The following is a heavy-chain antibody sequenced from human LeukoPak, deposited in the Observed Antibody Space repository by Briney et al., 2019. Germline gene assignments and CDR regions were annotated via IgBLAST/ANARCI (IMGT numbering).Heavy chain of an antibody. D-gene: IGHD3-10*01. V-gene: IGHV4-39*01. J-gene: IGHJ3*02. CDR1: GGSIRSSSYY. CDR2: IYYSGST. CDR3: ALHSPPGAYGAFDI. Sequence: SETLSLTCTVSGGSIRSSSYYWGWIRQPPGKGLERIGSIYYSGSTYYNPSLKSRVTISVDTSKNQFSLKLSSVTAADTAVYYCALHSPPGAYGAFDIWGQGTVVTVSS.